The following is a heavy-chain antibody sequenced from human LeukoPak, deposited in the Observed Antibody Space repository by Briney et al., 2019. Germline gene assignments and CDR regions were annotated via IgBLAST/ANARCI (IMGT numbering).Heavy chain of an antibody. J-gene: IGHJ6*03. Sequence: ASVKVSCKASGYTFTNYGISWVRQAPGQGREWVGWISAYNGQTIYTPSLQGRVTITRNTSISTAYMELSSLRSEDTAVYYCARVKGRTGYYYYYMDVWGKGTTVTVSS. CDR1: GYTFTNYG. CDR3: ARVKGRTGYYYYYMDV. D-gene: IGHD2-8*02. CDR2: ISAYNGQT. V-gene: IGHV1-18*01.